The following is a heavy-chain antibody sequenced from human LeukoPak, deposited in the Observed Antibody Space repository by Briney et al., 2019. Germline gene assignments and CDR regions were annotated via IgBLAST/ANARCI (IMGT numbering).Heavy chain of an antibody. CDR3: AKDDRWLQFCC. J-gene: IGHJ4*02. V-gene: IGHV3-23*01. Sequence: PGGSLRLSCAASGFTFSSHGMNWVRQASGKGLEWVSGIIPSGHTTYYADSVRGRFTISRDNSRNTLYLQMNSLRAEDTAVYYCAKDDRWLQFCCWGQGTLVTVSA. D-gene: IGHD5-24*01. CDR1: GFTFSSHG. CDR2: IIPSGHTT.